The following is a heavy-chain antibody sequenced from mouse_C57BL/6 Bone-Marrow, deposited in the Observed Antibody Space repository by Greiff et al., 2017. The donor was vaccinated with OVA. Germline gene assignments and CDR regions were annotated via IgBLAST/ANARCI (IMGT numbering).Heavy chain of an antibody. V-gene: IGHV1-20*01. J-gene: IGHJ4*01. CDR1: GYSFTGYF. Sequence: EVNVVESGPELVKPGDSVKISCKASGYSFTGYFMNWVMQSHGKSLEWIGRINPYNGDTFYNQKFKGKATLTVDKSSSTAHMELRSLTSEDSAVYYCATDYGKNAMDYWGQGTSVTVSS. D-gene: IGHD1-1*01. CDR3: ATDYGKNAMDY. CDR2: INPYNGDT.